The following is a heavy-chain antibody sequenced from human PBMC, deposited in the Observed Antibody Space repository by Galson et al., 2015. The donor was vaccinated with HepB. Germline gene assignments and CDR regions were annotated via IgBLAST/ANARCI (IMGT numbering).Heavy chain of an antibody. D-gene: IGHD3-16*01. Sequence: SLRLSCAASGFTFSSYSMNWVRQAPGKGLEWVSYISSSSSTIYYADSVKGRFTISRDNAKNSLYLQMNSLRAEDTAVYYCARGRKGYIWGSYDDYFDYWGQGTLVTVSS. CDR3: ARGRKGYIWGSYDDYFDY. CDR2: ISSSSSTI. J-gene: IGHJ4*02. CDR1: GFTFSSYS. V-gene: IGHV3-48*01.